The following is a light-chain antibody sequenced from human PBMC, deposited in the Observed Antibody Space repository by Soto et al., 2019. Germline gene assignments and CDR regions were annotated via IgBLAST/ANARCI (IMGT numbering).Light chain of an antibody. CDR2: DVA. V-gene: IGLV2-14*03. CDR3: VSFTSSTTYV. CDR1: GSYVGGSNF. Sequence: QCALTQPASVSASPGQSITISCTGTGSYVGGSNFVSWYQQHPGKPPKLIIYDVATRPSGVSNRFSGSKSGSTASLIISRLQTEDEADYYCVSFTSSTTYVFGSGTKVTVL. J-gene: IGLJ1*01.